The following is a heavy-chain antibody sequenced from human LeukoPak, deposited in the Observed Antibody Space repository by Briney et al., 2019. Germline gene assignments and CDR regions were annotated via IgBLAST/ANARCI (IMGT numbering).Heavy chain of an antibody. V-gene: IGHV3-7*03. CDR1: GFTFSSYW. Sequence: GGSLRLSCAASGFTFSSYWMNWARQAPGKGLEWVASINHNGNVNYYVDSVKGRFTISRDNANNFLYLQMNSLRAEDTALYYCARAYKDRSLAGKKEFFQHWGQGTLVTVSS. D-gene: IGHD6-19*01. J-gene: IGHJ1*01. CDR2: INHNGNVN. CDR3: ARAYKDRSLAGKKEFFQH.